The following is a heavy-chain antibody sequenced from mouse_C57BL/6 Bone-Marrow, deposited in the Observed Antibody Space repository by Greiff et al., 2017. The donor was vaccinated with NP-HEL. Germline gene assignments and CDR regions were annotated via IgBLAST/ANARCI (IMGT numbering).Heavy chain of an antibody. CDR1: GYTFTDYY. Sequence: EVQLQQSGPELVKPGASVKISCKASGYTFTDYYMNWVKQSHGKSLEWIGDINPNNGGTSYNQKFKGKATLTVDKSSSTAYMELRSLTSEDSAVYYCAVCYETGAMDYWGQGTSVTVSS. V-gene: IGHV1-26*01. J-gene: IGHJ4*01. CDR3: AVCYETGAMDY. D-gene: IGHD3-2*01. CDR2: INPNNGGT.